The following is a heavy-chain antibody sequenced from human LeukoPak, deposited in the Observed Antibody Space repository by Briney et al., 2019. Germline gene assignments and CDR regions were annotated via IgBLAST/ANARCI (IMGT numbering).Heavy chain of an antibody. J-gene: IGHJ6*04. CDR3: ARVECSGGSCYLDYYCYGMDV. V-gene: IGHV3-11*01. CDR2: ISSSGSTI. CDR1: GFTFSDYY. D-gene: IGHD2-15*01. Sequence: GGSLRLSCAASGFTFSDYYMSWIRQAPGKGLEWVSYISSSGSTIYYADSVKGRFTISRDNAKNSLYLQMNSLRAEDTAVYYCARVECSGGSCYLDYYCYGMDVWGKGTTVTVSS.